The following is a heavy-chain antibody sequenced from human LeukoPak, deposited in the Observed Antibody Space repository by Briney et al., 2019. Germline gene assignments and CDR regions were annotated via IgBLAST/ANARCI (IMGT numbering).Heavy chain of an antibody. Sequence: GGSLRLSCAASGFTFSSCGFKWVRQAPGKGLEWVSSIGPTGTDRYYADLVRGRFTISRDNAKNSMYLQMDSLRDEDTAVYCATETIGRHYDYWGQGALLTVSS. CDR2: IGPTGTDR. J-gene: IGHJ4*02. CDR3: ATETIGRHYDY. V-gene: IGHV3-21*01. D-gene: IGHD1-14*01. CDR1: GFTFSSCG.